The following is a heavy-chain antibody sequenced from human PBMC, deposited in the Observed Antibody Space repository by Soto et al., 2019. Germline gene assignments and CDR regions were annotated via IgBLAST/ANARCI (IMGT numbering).Heavy chain of an antibody. CDR2: MVVGSGNT. Sequence: SVKVSFKASGFTFTSSAVQWVRQARGQRLEWIGWMVVGSGNTNYAQKFQERVTITRDMSTSTAYMELSSLRSEDTAVYYCAADRYDFWSGYSDYWGQGTLVTVSS. J-gene: IGHJ4*02. D-gene: IGHD3-3*01. V-gene: IGHV1-58*01. CDR1: GFTFTSSA. CDR3: AADRYDFWSGYSDY.